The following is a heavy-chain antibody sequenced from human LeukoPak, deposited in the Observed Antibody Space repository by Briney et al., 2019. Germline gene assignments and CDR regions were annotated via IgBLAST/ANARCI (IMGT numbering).Heavy chain of an antibody. CDR3: ARMDYIAAAGTVYYYYYGMDV. V-gene: IGHV3-30*07. D-gene: IGHD6-13*01. Sequence: GGSLRLSCAASGFTFSSNSMHWVRQAPGKGLEWLAVVSSDGRNKYYAGSVKGRFTISRDNSKNTLYLQMNSLRAEDTAVYYCARMDYIAAAGTVYYYYYGMDVWGQGTTVTVSS. J-gene: IGHJ6*02. CDR2: VSSDGRNK. CDR1: GFTFSSNS.